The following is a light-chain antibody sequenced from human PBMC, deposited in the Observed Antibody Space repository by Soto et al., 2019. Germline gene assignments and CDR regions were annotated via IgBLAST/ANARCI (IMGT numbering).Light chain of an antibody. CDR1: QSVSSSY. V-gene: IGKV3-20*01. CDR3: QQYDNAPWT. Sequence: EIVLTQSPGTLSLSPGERATLSCRASQSVSSSYLAWYQQKPGQAPRLLIYGASSRATGIPDRFSGSGSGTDFTLTISRLEPEDFAGYHCQQYDNAPWTFGQGTKVEIK. J-gene: IGKJ1*01. CDR2: GAS.